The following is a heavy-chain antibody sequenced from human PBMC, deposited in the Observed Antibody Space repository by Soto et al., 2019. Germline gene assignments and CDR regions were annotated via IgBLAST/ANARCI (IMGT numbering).Heavy chain of an antibody. CDR2: IYYSGST. Sequence: QLQLQESGPGLVKPSETLSLTCTVSGGSISSSSYYWGWIRQPPGKGLEWIGSIYYSGSTYYNPSLKRRVTISVDTSQNQVSLQLSSVTAADSAVYYCARHTPAISISDHWGQGTLVTVSS. CDR3: ARHTPAISISDH. CDR1: GGSISSSSYY. D-gene: IGHD2-15*01. J-gene: IGHJ4*02. V-gene: IGHV4-39*01.